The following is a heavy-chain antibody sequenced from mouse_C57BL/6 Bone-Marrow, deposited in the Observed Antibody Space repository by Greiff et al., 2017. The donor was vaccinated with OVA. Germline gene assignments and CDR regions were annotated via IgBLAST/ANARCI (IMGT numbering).Heavy chain of an antibody. V-gene: IGHV1-50*01. CDR2: IDPSDSYT. J-gene: IGHJ3*01. Sequence: QVQLQQPGAELVKPGASVKLSCKASGYTFTSYWMQWVKQRPGQGLEWIGEIDPSDSYTNYNQKFKGKATLTVDTSSSTAYMQLNSLTSEYSAVYYCASAVFAYWGQGTLVTVSA. CDR1: GYTFTSYW. CDR3: ASAVFAY.